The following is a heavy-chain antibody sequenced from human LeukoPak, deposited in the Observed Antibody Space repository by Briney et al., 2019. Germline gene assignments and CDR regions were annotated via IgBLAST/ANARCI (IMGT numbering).Heavy chain of an antibody. CDR2: VNGYGNST. D-gene: IGHD3-16*02. J-gene: IGHJ3*02. CDR1: GFTFSDYW. CDR3: SVGVITGTFHI. Sequence: GGSLRLSCAASGFTFSDYWMHWVRQAPGEGLVWVSRVNGYGNSTSYADSVKGRYTISRDNAENTLYLQMNSLRAEDTAVYYCSVGVITGTFHIWGQGTMVTVSS. V-gene: IGHV3-74*01.